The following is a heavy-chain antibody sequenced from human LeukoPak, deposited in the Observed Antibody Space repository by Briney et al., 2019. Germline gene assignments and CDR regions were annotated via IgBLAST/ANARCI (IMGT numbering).Heavy chain of an antibody. D-gene: IGHD3-22*01. CDR3: AKDLYYYDSSGYYSTGGYFDY. CDR2: ISYDGSNK. V-gene: IGHV3-30-3*01. J-gene: IGHJ4*02. CDR1: GGTFSSYA. Sequence: PGGSLRLSCAASGGTFSSYAMHWVRQAPGKGLEWVAVISYDGSNKYYADSVKGGFTISRDNSKNTLYLQMNSLRAEDTAVYYCAKDLYYYDSSGYYSTGGYFDYWGQGTMVIVSS.